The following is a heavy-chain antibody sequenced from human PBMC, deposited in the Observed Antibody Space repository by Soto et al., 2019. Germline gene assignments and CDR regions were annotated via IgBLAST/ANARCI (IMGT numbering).Heavy chain of an antibody. CDR3: ARRSYRDMDV. CDR2: ISAYNGYT. J-gene: IGHJ6*02. CDR1: GYTLTSYG. D-gene: IGHD3-10*01. V-gene: IGHV1-18*01. Sequence: QVQLVQSGAEVKKPGASVKVSCKASGYTLTSYGISWVRQAPGQGLEWMGWISAYNGYTNYAQNLQGRVSMTTHTSTSTASMEVRTLRSDDTAVYYCARRSYRDMDVWGQGTTVTVSS.